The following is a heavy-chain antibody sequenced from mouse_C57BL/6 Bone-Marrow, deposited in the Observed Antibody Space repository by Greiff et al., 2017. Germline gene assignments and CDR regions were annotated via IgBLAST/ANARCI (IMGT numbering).Heavy chain of an antibody. CDR1: GYTFTTYP. CDR2: FHPYNDDT. D-gene: IGHD2-4*01. V-gene: IGHV1-47*01. Sequence: QVQLQQSGAELVKPGASVKMSCKASGYTFTTYPIEWMKQNHGKSLEWIGNFHPYNDDTKYNEKFKGKATWTVEKSSSTVYLELSRLTSDDSAVYFCARGGNYGGYYFDYWGQGTTRTVSS. CDR3: ARGGNYGGYYFDY. J-gene: IGHJ2*01.